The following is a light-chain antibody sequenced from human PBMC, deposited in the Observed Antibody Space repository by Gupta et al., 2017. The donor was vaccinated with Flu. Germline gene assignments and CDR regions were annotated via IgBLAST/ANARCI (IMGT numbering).Light chain of an antibody. Sequence: QSVLTQPPSVSGAPGQRVTISCTGSSSNIGAGYDVHWYRQLPGAAPKLLIFGNTKRPSGVPDRFSGSKSGTSASLAITGLQAEDEADYYCQSYDSSLSGYVFGTGTKVTVL. J-gene: IGLJ1*01. CDR2: GNT. V-gene: IGLV1-40*01. CDR1: SSNIGAGYD. CDR3: QSYDSSLSGYV.